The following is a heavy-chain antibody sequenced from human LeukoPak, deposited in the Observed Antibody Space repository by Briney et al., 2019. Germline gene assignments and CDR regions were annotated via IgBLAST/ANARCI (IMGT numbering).Heavy chain of an antibody. CDR2: ISGSGDST. D-gene: IGHD3-22*01. V-gene: IGHV3-23*01. CDR3: VKGSYYESSGHYYFDY. Sequence: PSETLSLTCTVSGGSISSYYWSWIRQPPGKGLEWVSAISGSGDSTYYADSVKGRFTISRDNSKNTLYLQMNSLRAEDTAVNYCVKGSYYESSGHYYFDYWGQGTLVTVSS. CDR1: GGSISSYY. J-gene: IGHJ4*02.